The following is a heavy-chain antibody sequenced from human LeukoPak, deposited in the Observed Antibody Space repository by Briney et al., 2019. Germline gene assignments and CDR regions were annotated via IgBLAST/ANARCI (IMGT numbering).Heavy chain of an antibody. CDR2: IKQDGSDK. CDR3: TRDLTNWNDATFDI. V-gene: IGHV3-7*01. Sequence: GGSLRLSCAASGFTFSYYWMGWVRQAPGKGLEWVANIKQDGSDKYYVDSVKGRFTTSRDNAKSSLYLQMNSLSAEDTAMYYCTRDLTNWNDATFDIWGQGTMVTVSS. CDR1: GFTFSYYW. J-gene: IGHJ3*02. D-gene: IGHD1-1*01.